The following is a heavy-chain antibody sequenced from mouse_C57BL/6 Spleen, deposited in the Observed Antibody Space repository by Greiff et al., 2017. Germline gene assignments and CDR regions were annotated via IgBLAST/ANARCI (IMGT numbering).Heavy chain of an antibody. Sequence: VQLQQSGPELVKPGASVKISCKASGYAFSSSWMNWVKQRPGKGLEWIGRIYPGDGDTNYNGKFKGKATLTADKSSSTAYMQLSSLTSEDSAVYFCARYWSYSFDYWGQGTTLTVSS. D-gene: IGHD2-10*01. CDR3: ARYWSYSFDY. CDR2: IYPGDGDT. J-gene: IGHJ2*01. CDR1: GYAFSSSW. V-gene: IGHV1-82*01.